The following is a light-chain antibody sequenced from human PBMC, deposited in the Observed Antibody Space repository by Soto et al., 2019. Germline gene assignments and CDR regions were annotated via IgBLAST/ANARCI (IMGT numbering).Light chain of an antibody. J-gene: IGLJ1*01. CDR3: ASYAGSNSYV. CDR2: EVS. Sequence: QAVVTQPPSASGSLGHSVTISCTGTSSDVGGYNFVSWYQHHPGKAPKLLIYEVSQRPSGVPDRFSGSKSGDTASLTVSGLQAEDEADYYCASYAGSNSYVFGTGTKVTVL. V-gene: IGLV2-8*01. CDR1: SSDVGGYNF.